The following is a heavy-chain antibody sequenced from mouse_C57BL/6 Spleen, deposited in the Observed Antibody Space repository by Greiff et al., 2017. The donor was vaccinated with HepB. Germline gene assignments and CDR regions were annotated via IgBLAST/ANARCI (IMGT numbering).Heavy chain of an antibody. D-gene: IGHD2-4*01. CDR3: APLYYDYDGYYAMDY. J-gene: IGHJ4*01. CDR1: GYTFTSYW. CDR2: IDPSDSYT. Sequence: VQLQESGAELVRPGTSVKLSCKASGYTFTSYWMHWVKQRPGQGLEWIGVIDPSDSYTNYNQKFKGKATLTVDTSSSTAYMQLSSLTSEDSAVYYCAPLYYDYDGYYAMDYWGQGTSVTVSS. V-gene: IGHV1-59*01.